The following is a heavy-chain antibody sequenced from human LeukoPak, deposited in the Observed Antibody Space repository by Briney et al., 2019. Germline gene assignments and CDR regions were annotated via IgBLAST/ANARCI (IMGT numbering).Heavy chain of an antibody. CDR3: ARRGDGGRSFDY. D-gene: IGHD4-23*01. Sequence: PGGSLRLSCAASGFTFSSYWMSWVRQAPGKGLEWVSLIYSGGTTYYADSVKGRFTISRDNSKNTLYLQMNSLRAEDTAVYYCARRGDGGRSFDYWGQGTLVTVSS. CDR2: IYSGGTT. V-gene: IGHV3-53*01. J-gene: IGHJ4*02. CDR1: GFTFSSYW.